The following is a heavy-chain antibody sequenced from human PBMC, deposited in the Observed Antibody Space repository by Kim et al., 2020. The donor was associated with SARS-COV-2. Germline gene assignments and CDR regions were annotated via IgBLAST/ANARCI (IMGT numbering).Heavy chain of an antibody. J-gene: IGHJ5*02. V-gene: IGHV3-48*04. CDR2: ISSSSTTI. Sequence: GGSLRLSCAASGFTFSSYSMNWVRQTPGKGLEWVSYISSSSTTIYYAESVKGRFTISRDNAKNSLYLQMNSLRAEDTAVYYCAREAHIQLWFCWFDPWGQGTLVTVSS. CDR3: AREAHIQLWFCWFDP. D-gene: IGHD5-18*01. CDR1: GFTFSSYS.